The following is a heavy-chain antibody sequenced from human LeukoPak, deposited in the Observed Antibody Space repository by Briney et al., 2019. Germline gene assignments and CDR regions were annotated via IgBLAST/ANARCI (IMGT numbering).Heavy chain of an antibody. V-gene: IGHV1-8*01. CDR2: MNPNSGNT. J-gene: IGHJ4*02. CDR1: GYTFTSYD. CDR3: ARGLIKYPSALSY. Sequence: ASVKVSCKASGYTFTSYDINWVRQATGQGLEWMGWMNPNSGNTGYAQKFQGRVTMTGNTSISTAYMELSSLRSEDTAVYYCARGLIKYPSALSYWGQGTLVTVSS. D-gene: IGHD3-16*01.